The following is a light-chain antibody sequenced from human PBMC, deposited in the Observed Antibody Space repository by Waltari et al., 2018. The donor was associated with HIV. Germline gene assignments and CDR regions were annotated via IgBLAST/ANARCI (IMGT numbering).Light chain of an antibody. J-gene: IGLJ3*02. V-gene: IGLV2-23*02. Sequence: QSALTQPASVSGSPGQSITISCTGTRSNIWSYTLFPWYQQHPGKAPKLMVYEVNKRPSGISNRFSGSKSGNTASLTISGLQAEDEADYYCCSFARSSTWVFGGGTKLSVL. CDR2: EVN. CDR1: RSNIWSYTL. CDR3: CSFARSSTWV.